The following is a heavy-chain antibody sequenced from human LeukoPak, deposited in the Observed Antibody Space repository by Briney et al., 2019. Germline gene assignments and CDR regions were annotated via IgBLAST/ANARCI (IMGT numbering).Heavy chain of an antibody. CDR1: GFTFSSYW. Sequence: GGSLRLSCAASGFTFSSYWVSWVRQAPGKGLEWVANIKQDGSEKYYVDSVKGRFTISRDNAKNSLYLQMNSLRAEDTAVYYCASRIAAAGAEYFQHWGQGTLVTVSS. CDR3: ASRIAAAGAEYFQH. V-gene: IGHV3-7*03. CDR2: IKQDGSEK. D-gene: IGHD6-13*01. J-gene: IGHJ1*01.